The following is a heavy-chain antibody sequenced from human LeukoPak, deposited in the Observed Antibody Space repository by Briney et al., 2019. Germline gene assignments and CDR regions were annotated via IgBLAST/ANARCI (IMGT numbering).Heavy chain of an antibody. CDR1: GFTFSSDA. D-gene: IGHD3-10*01. V-gene: IGHV3-74*01. Sequence: PGGSLRLSCAASGFTFSSDAMRWVRQAPGKGLVWVSRINSDGSNTTYADSVNGRFTISRDNAKNTLYLQMNSLRAEDTAVYYCVRFGELHYYYMDVWGKGTTVTISS. CDR2: INSDGSNT. CDR3: VRFGELHYYYMDV. J-gene: IGHJ6*03.